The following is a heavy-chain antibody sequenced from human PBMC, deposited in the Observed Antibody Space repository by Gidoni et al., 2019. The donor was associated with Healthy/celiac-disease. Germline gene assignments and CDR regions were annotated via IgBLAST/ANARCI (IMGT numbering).Heavy chain of an antibody. CDR2: IDWDDDK. CDR3: ARIRGITFGGVSVRGDAFDI. D-gene: IGHD3-16*02. J-gene: IGHJ3*02. CDR1: GFSLSTSGMC. V-gene: IGHV2-70*01. Sequence: QVTLRESGPALVKPTQTLTLTCTFSGFSLSTSGMCVSWIRQPPGKALEWLALIDWDDDKYYSTSLKTRLTISKDTSKNQVVLTMTNMDPVDTATYYCARIRGITFGGVSVRGDAFDIWGQGTMVTVSS.